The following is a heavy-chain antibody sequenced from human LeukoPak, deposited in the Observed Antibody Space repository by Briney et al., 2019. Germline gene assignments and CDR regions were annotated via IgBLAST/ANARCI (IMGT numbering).Heavy chain of an antibody. V-gene: IGHV3-48*03. Sequence: GGSLRLSCAASGFTFSSYEMNWVRQAPGKGLEWVSYISSSGSTIYYADSVKGRFTISRDNAKNSLYLQMNSLRAEDTAVYYCARGFTGWVTSPIDYWGQGTLVTVSS. CDR2: ISSSGSTI. CDR1: GFTFSSYE. D-gene: IGHD2-2*01. CDR3: ARGFTGWVTSPIDY. J-gene: IGHJ4*02.